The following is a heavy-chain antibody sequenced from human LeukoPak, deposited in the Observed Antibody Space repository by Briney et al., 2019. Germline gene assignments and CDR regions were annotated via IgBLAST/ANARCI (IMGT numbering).Heavy chain of an antibody. Sequence: SGTLSLTCGVSGGSVINTNWWTWVRQPPGKGLEWIGEVHLDGRTNYNPSLESRLTMSVDVSENQVSLKLTSVTAADTAVYYCARPPLLWGQGILVTVSS. J-gene: IGHJ4*02. CDR1: GGSVINTNW. D-gene: IGHD2-21*01. V-gene: IGHV4-4*02. CDR2: VHLDGRT. CDR3: ARPPLL.